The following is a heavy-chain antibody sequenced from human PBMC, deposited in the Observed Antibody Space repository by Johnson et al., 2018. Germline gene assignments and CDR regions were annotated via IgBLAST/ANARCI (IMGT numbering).Heavy chain of an antibody. J-gene: IGHJ1*01. CDR3: ARRFDDAEYFQH. CDR2: IYPGDSDT. Sequence: VQLVESGAEVKKPRESLRISCKASGYNFDSHWIGWVRQMPGKGLDWMGLIYPGDSDTRYSPSFQGQVSISAAKSINTPYLQGSSLKASDTAMDYCARRFDDAEYFQHWGQGTLVTVSS. CDR1: GYNFDSHW. V-gene: IGHV5-51*03. D-gene: IGHD1-1*01.